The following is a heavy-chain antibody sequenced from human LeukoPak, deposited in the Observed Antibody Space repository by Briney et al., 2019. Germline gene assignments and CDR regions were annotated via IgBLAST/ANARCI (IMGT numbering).Heavy chain of an antibody. J-gene: IGHJ4*02. CDR1: GFTFSSYA. V-gene: IGHV3-30-3*01. Sequence: GGSLRLSCAASGFTFSSYAIHWVRQAPGKGLEWVAVISYDGSNKYYADSVKGRVTVSRDNSKNTLYLQMNSLRAEDTAVYCCAREEYGDHLWWGQGTLVTVSS. D-gene: IGHD4-17*01. CDR2: ISYDGSNK. CDR3: AREEYGDHLW.